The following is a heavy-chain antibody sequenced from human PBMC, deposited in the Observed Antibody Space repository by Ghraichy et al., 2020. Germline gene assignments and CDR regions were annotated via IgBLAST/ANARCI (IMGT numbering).Heavy chain of an antibody. Sequence: SETLSLTCTVSGGSISSSSYYWGWIRQPPGKGLEWIGSIYYSGSTYYNPSLKSRVTISVDTSKNQFSLKLSSVTAADTAVYYCARRKLGTTNYFDYWGQGTLVTVSS. CDR2: IYYSGST. CDR3: ARRKLGTTNYFDY. J-gene: IGHJ4*02. D-gene: IGHD7-27*01. CDR1: GGSISSSSYY. V-gene: IGHV4-39*07.